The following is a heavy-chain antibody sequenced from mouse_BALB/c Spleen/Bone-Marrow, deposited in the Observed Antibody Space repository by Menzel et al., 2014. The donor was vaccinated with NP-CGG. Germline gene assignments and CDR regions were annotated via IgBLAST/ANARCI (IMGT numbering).Heavy chain of an antibody. CDR1: GYTFTDYY. CDR2: INPNTDGT. Sequence: VQLQQSGPELVKPGTSVKMSCKASGYTFTDYYMMWVRQSPGKSLEWIGHINPNTDGTFYNQKFKGKATLTVDKSSSTAYMQLNSLTSEDAAGYYCARSRYFDNWGQGTTLTVSS. J-gene: IGHJ2*01. D-gene: IGHD3-3*01. CDR3: ARSRYFDN. V-gene: IGHV1-18*01.